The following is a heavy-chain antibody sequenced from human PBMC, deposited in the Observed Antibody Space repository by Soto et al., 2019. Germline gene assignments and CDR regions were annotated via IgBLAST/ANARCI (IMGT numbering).Heavy chain of an antibody. CDR1: GLTFINTW. J-gene: IGHJ4*02. D-gene: IGHD6-19*01. V-gene: IGHV3-15*07. Sequence: EVQLVESGGDLVKPGGSLRLSCAASGLTFINTWMNWVRQAPGKGLEWVGRIKAKIDGGTTDYAAPVKGRFTISRDDSQRKLFLEMNDLKIEDTAVYYCATIASITSAGTPFDYWGQGALVTVSS. CDR2: IKAKIDGGTT. CDR3: ATIASITSAGTPFDY.